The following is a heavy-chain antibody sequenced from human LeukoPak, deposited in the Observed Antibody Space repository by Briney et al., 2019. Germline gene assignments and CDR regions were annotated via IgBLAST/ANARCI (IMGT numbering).Heavy chain of an antibody. Sequence: PSETLSLTCTVSGGSISSYYWSWIRRPPGKGLEWIGYIYYSGSTNYNPSLKSRVTISVDTSKNQFSLKLSSVTAADTAVYYCASSHHDSSGFIDYWGQGTLVTVSS. D-gene: IGHD3-22*01. CDR1: GGSISSYY. V-gene: IGHV4-59*01. J-gene: IGHJ4*02. CDR2: IYYSGST. CDR3: ASSHHDSSGFIDY.